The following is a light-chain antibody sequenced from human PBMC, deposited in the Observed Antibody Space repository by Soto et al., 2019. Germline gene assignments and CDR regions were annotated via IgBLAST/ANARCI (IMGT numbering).Light chain of an antibody. CDR2: GAS. CDR1: QSVSSSF. V-gene: IGKV3-20*01. J-gene: IGKJ1*01. CDR3: QQYGSSRT. Sequence: EIVLTQSPGTLSLSPRERATISCRASQSVSSSFLAWYQQKPGQAPRLLIYGASSRATGIPDRFSGSGSGTDFTLSTSRLEPEDFAVYYCQQYGSSRTFGQGTKVDI.